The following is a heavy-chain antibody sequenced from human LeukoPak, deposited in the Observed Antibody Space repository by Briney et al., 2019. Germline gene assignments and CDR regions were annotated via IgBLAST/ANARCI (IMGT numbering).Heavy chain of an antibody. CDR2: IRYDGSNK. J-gene: IGHJ4*02. CDR1: GFGFISYT. D-gene: IGHD3-3*01. CDR3: AKQAGLRFLEWLLNYFDY. V-gene: IGHV3-30*02. Sequence: GGSLRLSCAASGFGFISYTMNWVRQAPGKGLEWVAFIRYDGSNKYYADSVKGRFTISRDNSKSTLYLQMNSLRAEDTAVYYCAKQAGLRFLEWLLNYFDYWGQGTLVTVSS.